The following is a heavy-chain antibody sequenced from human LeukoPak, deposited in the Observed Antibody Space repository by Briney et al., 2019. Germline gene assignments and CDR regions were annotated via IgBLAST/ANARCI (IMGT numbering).Heavy chain of an antibody. Sequence: ASVKVSCKASGYTFSTYGISWVRQAPGQGLEWMGWINAYNGNTNYAQKLQGRVTLTTDTSTSTAYMELRNLRSDDTAVYYCARADQMATIYFDYWGQGTLVTVSS. D-gene: IGHD5-24*01. J-gene: IGHJ4*02. CDR2: INAYNGNT. CDR1: GYTFSTYG. V-gene: IGHV1-18*01. CDR3: ARADQMATIYFDY.